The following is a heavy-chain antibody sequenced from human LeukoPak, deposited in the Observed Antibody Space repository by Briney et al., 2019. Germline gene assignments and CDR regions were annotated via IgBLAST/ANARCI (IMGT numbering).Heavy chain of an antibody. CDR3: ARHKQQLVSYYFDY. J-gene: IGHJ4*02. V-gene: IGHV4-61*10. D-gene: IGHD6-13*01. CDR2: IYYSGST. Sequence: SSETLSLTCTVSGGSISSGSYYWSWIRQPAGKGLEWIGYIYYSGSTNYNPSLKSRVTISVDTSKNQFSLKLSSVTAADTAVYYCARHKQQLVSYYFDYWGQGTLVTVSS. CDR1: GGSISSGSYY.